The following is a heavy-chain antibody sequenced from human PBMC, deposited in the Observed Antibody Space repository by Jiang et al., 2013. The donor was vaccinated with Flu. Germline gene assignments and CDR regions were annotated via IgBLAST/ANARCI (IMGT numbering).Heavy chain of an antibody. Sequence: SGSGLVKPSETLSLTCTVSGGSISSSSYYWGWIRQPPGKGLEWIGSIYYSGSTYYNPSLKSRVTISVDTSKNQFSLKLSSVTAADTAVYYCARLRRRVATIDYWGQGTLVTVSS. CDR1: GGSISSSSYY. D-gene: IGHD5-24*01. CDR3: ARLRRRVATIDY. J-gene: IGHJ4*02. CDR2: IYYSGST. V-gene: IGHV4-39*01.